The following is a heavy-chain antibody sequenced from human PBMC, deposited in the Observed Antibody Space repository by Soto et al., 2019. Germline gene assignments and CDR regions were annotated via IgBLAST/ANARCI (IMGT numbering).Heavy chain of an antibody. Sequence: EVQLVESGGGLVQPGRSLRLSCAASGFTFDDNGMHWVRQAPGKGLEWVSGISWNSGSIAYADSVRGRFTISRDNAKNSLYLQMNSLRVEDTALYYCAKVVPYYSGSGSQLRDAFDMWGQGTMVTVSS. J-gene: IGHJ3*02. CDR3: AKVVPYYSGSGSQLRDAFDM. V-gene: IGHV3-9*01. CDR2: ISWNSGSI. D-gene: IGHD3-10*01. CDR1: GFTFDDNG.